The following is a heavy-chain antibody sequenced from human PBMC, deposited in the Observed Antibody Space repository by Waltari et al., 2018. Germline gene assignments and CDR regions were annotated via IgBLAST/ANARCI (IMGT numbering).Heavy chain of an antibody. CDR1: GGSISSSSYY. CDR2: IYYSGST. Sequence: QLQLQESGPGLVKPSETLSLTCTVSGGSISSSSYYWGWIRQPPGKGLEWIGSIYYSGSTSYNPSLKSRVTISVDTSKNQFSLKLSSVTAADTAVYYCARLDSSGYHGFDYWGQGTLVTVSS. V-gene: IGHV4-39*01. D-gene: IGHD3-22*01. CDR3: ARLDSSGYHGFDY. J-gene: IGHJ4*02.